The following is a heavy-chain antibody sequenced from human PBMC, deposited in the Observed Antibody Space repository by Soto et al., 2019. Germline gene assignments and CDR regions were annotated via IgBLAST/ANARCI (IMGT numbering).Heavy chain of an antibody. Sequence: QVQLQESGPALVKPSETLSLTCTVSGGSISYYYWSWIRQSPGKGLQWIGYIYSRGSTNYSPSLKRRLTMSVDTPKNQFPLILNSVPAADTAVYYWARPPVGGWPPWSAPWGPGTLVTVSS. V-gene: IGHV4-59*01. CDR3: ARPPVGGWPPWSAP. J-gene: IGHJ5*02. CDR2: IYSRGST. D-gene: IGHD6-19*01. CDR1: GGSISYYY.